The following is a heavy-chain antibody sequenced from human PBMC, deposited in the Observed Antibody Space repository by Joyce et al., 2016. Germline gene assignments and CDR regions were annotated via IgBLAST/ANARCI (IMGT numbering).Heavy chain of an antibody. CDR1: GHTLSELS. Sequence: QVQLLQSAAAVKKPGASVKVSCKVSGHTLSELSIHWVRQAPGKGLGWMGGCDAEEGEIIYAKKFQDRVTMTEDTSTDTAYMELSSLRSEDTAVYYCATGGGLQILPFDFWGQGTKVTVSS. CDR2: CDAEEGEI. V-gene: IGHV1-24*01. D-gene: IGHD5-24*01. J-gene: IGHJ3*01. CDR3: ATGGGLQILPFDF.